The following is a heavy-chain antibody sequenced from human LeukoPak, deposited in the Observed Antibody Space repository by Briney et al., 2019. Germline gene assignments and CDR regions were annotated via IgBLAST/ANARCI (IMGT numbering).Heavy chain of an antibody. V-gene: IGHV3-48*04. D-gene: IGHD5-18*01. CDR1: GFTFSSYS. CDR2: ISSSSTTI. J-gene: IGHJ4*02. Sequence: GGSLRLSCAASGFTFSSYSMNWVRQAPGKGLGWVSYISSSSTTIYYADSVKGRFTISRDNAKNSLYLQMNSLRAEDTAVYYCARDLSTAMRVPQGYWGQGTLVTVSS. CDR3: ARDLSTAMRVPQGY.